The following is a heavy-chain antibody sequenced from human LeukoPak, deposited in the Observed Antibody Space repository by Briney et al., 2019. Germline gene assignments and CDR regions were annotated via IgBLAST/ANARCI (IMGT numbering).Heavy chain of an antibody. CDR1: GFTFDDYA. CDR2: ISWNSGSI. V-gene: IGHV3-9*01. CDR3: ARHHYDGFSDYFDY. Sequence: GRSLRLSCAASGFTFDDYAMHWVRQAPGKGLEWVSGISWNSGSIGYADSVKGRFTISRDNSKNTLYLQMNSLRAEDTAVYYCARHHYDGFSDYFDYWGQGTPVTVSS. J-gene: IGHJ4*02. D-gene: IGHD3-22*01.